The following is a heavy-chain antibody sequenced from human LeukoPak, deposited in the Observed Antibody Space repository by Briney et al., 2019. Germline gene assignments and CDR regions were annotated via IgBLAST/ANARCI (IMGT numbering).Heavy chain of an antibody. CDR3: AKVFRYSSGWYNYYYMDV. D-gene: IGHD6-19*01. J-gene: IGHJ6*03. Sequence: GGTLRLSCAASGFTFSSYGMHWVRQAPGKGLEWVAFIRYDGSNKYYADSVKGRFTISRDNSKNTLYLQMNSLRAEDTAVYYCAKVFRYSSGWYNYYYMDVWGKGTTVTISS. CDR1: GFTFSSYG. CDR2: IRYDGSNK. V-gene: IGHV3-30*02.